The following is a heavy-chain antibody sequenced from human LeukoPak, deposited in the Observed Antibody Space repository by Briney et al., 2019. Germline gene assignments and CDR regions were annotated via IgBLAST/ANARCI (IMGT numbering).Heavy chain of an antibody. Sequence: GGSLRLSCAASGFTFSSYAMSWVRQAPGKGLEWVSAISGSGGSTYYADSVKGRFTISRDNSKNTLYLQMNSLRAEDTAVYYCAKAPTYYYDSSGPSYFDYWGQGTLVTVSS. D-gene: IGHD3-22*01. CDR2: ISGSGGST. CDR1: GFTFSSYA. V-gene: IGHV3-23*01. J-gene: IGHJ4*02. CDR3: AKAPTYYYDSSGPSYFDY.